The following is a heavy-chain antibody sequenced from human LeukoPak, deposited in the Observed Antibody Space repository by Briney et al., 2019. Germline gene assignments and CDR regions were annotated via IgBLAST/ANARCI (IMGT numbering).Heavy chain of an antibody. V-gene: IGHV1-2*02. CDR3: ARDAAGTYYFDY. D-gene: IGHD1-1*01. CDR2: INPNSGGT. J-gene: IGHJ4*02. CDR1: GYTFTGYY. Sequence: ASVKVSCKASGYTFTGYYMRWVRQAPGQGLEWMGWINPNSGGTNYAQKFQGRVTMTRYTSISTAYMELSRLRSDDTAVYYCARDAAGTYYFDYWGQGNLVTVSS.